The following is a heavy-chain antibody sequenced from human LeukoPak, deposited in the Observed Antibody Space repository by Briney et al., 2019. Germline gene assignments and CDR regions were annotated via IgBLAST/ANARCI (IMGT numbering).Heavy chain of an antibody. V-gene: IGHV3-23*01. CDR1: GFTFNLYA. CDR3: AKRGAGSGGLHY. J-gene: IGHJ4*02. D-gene: IGHD6-19*01. Sequence: GGSLRLSCAASGFTFNLYAMTWVRQAPGKGLEWVSTFYETLKTDYADTVKGRFTISRDTSNNMLYLQMNSLRTEDTAIYYCAKRGAGSGGLHYWGQGTLVTVSS. CDR2: FYETLKT.